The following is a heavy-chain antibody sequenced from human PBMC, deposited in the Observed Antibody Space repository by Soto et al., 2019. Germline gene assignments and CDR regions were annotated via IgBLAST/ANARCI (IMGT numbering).Heavy chain of an antibody. CDR3: AKESSAYYDMLPHPANSFVP. D-gene: IGHD3-9*01. CDR1: GVSCDGYT. Sequence: GGNAGLCCAASGVSCDGYTMHWVRQAPGKGLEWVSPISWDGGSTYYADSVKGRFTISRDNSKNSLYLQMNSLRTEDTALYYCAKESSAYYDMLPHPANSFVPPGPGTLLT. CDR2: ISWDGGST. J-gene: IGHJ5*02. V-gene: IGHV3-43*01.